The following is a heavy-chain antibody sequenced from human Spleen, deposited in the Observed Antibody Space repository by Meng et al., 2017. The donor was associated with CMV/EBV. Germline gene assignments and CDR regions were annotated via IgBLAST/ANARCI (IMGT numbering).Heavy chain of an antibody. CDR3: ARVLGGGKAYGVRYYGMDV. J-gene: IGHJ6*02. D-gene: IGHD3-16*01. CDR1: GFTFSSYS. CDR2: ISSSSSYI. Sequence: GESLKISCAASGFTFSSYSMNWVRQAPGKGLEWVSSISSSSSYIYYADSVKGRFTISRDNAKNSLYLQMNRLRAEDTAVYYCARVLGGGKAYGVRYYGMDVWGQGTTVTVSS. V-gene: IGHV3-21*01.